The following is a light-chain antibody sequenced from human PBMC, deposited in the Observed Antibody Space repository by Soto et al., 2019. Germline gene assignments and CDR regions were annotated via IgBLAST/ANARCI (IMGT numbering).Light chain of an antibody. CDR2: TLS. CDR3: QQSGYSPIT. Sequence: DIVMTQTPLSLPVTPGEPASISCRSSQILLDSDDGNTYLDWYLQKPGQSPQLLIYTLSYRATGIPDRFSGSGSGTDFTLTIYRLEPEDFAVYYCQQSGYSPITFGQGTRLEIK. J-gene: IGKJ5*01. CDR1: QILLDSDDGNTY. V-gene: IGKV2-40*01.